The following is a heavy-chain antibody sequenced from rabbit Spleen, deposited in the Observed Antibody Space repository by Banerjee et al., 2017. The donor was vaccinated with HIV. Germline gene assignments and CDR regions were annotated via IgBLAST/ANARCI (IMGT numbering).Heavy chain of an antibody. CDR3: ARDGAGDSYFAL. Sequence: EESGGDLVKPGASLTLTCTASGFSFSSNYWICWVRQAPGKGPEWIACIYNGDGTTYYASWVNGRFTISRSTSLNTVTLQMTSLTAADTATYFCARDGAGDSYFALWGPGTLVTVS. V-gene: IGHV1S47*01. CDR2: IYNGDGTT. CDR1: GFSFSSNY. J-gene: IGHJ4*01. D-gene: IGHD8-1*01.